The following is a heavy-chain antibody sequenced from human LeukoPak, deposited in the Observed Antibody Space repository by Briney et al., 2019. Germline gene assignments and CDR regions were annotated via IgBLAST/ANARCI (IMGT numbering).Heavy chain of an antibody. Sequence: GGSLRLSCAASGFTFSSYAMHWVRQAPGKGLEWVAVISYDGSNKYYADSVKGRFTISRDNSKNTLYLQMNSLRAEDTAVYYCARQRTAAGLDPWGQGILVTVSS. V-gene: IGHV3-30*04. D-gene: IGHD6-13*01. CDR2: ISYDGSNK. CDR3: ARQRTAAGLDP. J-gene: IGHJ5*02. CDR1: GFTFSSYA.